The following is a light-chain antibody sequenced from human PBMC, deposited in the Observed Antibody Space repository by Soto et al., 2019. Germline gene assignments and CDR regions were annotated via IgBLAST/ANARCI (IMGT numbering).Light chain of an antibody. CDR3: SSYTSSSTLYV. CDR2: EVS. V-gene: IGLV2-14*01. Sequence: QSALTQPASVSGSPGQLITISCTGTSSDVGGYNYVSWYQQHPGKAPKLMIYEVSNRPSGVSNRFSGSKSGNTASLTISGIQAEDEADYYCSSYTSSSTLYVFGTGTKLTVL. CDR1: SSDVGGYNY. J-gene: IGLJ1*01.